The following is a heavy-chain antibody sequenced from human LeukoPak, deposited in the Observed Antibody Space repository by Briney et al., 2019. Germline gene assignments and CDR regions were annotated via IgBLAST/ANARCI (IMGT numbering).Heavy chain of an antibody. V-gene: IGHV1-46*01. CDR1: GYTFTSYY. J-gene: IGHJ5*02. CDR3: ARDTGSSHQPAYNWFDP. Sequence: EASVKASCKASGYTFTSYYMHWVRQAPGQGLEWMGIINPSGGSTSYAQKFQGRVTMTRDTSTSTVYMELSSLRSEDTAVYYCARDTGSSHQPAYNWFDPWGQGTLVTVSS. CDR2: INPSGGST. D-gene: IGHD2-8*02.